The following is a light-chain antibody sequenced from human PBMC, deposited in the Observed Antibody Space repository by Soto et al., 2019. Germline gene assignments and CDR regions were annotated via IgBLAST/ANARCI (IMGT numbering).Light chain of an antibody. V-gene: IGKV2-28*01. J-gene: IGKJ3*01. CDR3: MQTLQPPLT. CDR2: LGS. CDR1: QNLLHSNGYNY. Sequence: EIAMTQSPLSLPVTPGEPASISCSSSQNLLHSNGYNYLDWYLQKPGQPPQLLIYLGSNPPSGVPDKFSGSGSGTDFTRKISRVEAEDVGVYYCMQTLQPPLTFGPWTKVHVK.